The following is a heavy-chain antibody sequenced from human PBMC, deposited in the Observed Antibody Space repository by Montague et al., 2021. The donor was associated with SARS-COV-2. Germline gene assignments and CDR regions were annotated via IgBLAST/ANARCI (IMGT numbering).Heavy chain of an antibody. D-gene: IGHD3-16*01. Sequence: SETLSLTCAVYGGSFSGYYWSWIRQPPEKGLEWTGEINQSGRTNNNPSLKSRVIISVDTSKNQFSLKLSSVTAADTAVYYCARRGRSVWGVTVSAELDYWGQGILVIVSS. J-gene: IGHJ4*02. CDR1: GGSFSGYY. CDR3: ARRGRSVWGVTVSAELDY. V-gene: IGHV4-34*01. CDR2: INQSGRT.